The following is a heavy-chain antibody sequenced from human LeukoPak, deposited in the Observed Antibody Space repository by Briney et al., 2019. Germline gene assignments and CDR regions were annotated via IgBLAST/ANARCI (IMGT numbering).Heavy chain of an antibody. CDR3: ARLSQGTHYCSGGSCYEGTYDY. Sequence: SETLSLTCTVSGGSISSYYWSWIRQPPGKGLEWIGYIYYSGSTNYNPSLKSRVTISVDPSKNQFSLKLSSVTAADTAVYYCARLSQGTHYCSGGSCYEGTYDYWGQGTLVTVSS. V-gene: IGHV4-59*01. CDR2: IYYSGST. D-gene: IGHD2-15*01. J-gene: IGHJ4*02. CDR1: GGSISSYY.